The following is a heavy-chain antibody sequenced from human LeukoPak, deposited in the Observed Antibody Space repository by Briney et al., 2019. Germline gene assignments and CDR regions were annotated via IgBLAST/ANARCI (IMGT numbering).Heavy chain of an antibody. D-gene: IGHD1-1*01. CDR3: ARGTLGSSYYGMDV. J-gene: IGHJ6*02. CDR1: GFTFSSYA. V-gene: IGHV3-23*01. Sequence: GGSLRLSCAASGFTFSSYAMSWVRQAPGKGLEWVSAISGSGGSTYYADSVKGRFTISRDNSKNTLSLQVNSLRAEDTAVYYCARGTLGSSYYGMDVWGQGTTVTVSS. CDR2: ISGSGGST.